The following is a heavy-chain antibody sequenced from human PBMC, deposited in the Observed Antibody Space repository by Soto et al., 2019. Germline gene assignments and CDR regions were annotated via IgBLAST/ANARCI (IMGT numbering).Heavy chain of an antibody. CDR1: GFTFSSYW. J-gene: IGHJ4*02. Sequence: VQLVESGGDLVQPGGSLRLYCAASGFTFSSYWMNWVRQAPGEGLEWVANIKQDGSDKYYVDSVKGRFTISRDNAKNSLYLQMNSLRAEDTAMYYCARVGTTVTKLDYWGQGTLVSVSS. CDR2: IKQDGSDK. CDR3: ARVGTTVTKLDY. D-gene: IGHD4-4*01. V-gene: IGHV3-7*01.